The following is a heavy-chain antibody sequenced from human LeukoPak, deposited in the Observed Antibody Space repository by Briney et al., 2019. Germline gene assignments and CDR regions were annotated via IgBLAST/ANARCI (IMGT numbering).Heavy chain of an antibody. D-gene: IGHD1-26*01. V-gene: IGHV3-7*01. Sequence: AGGSLRLSCAASGFTFSRNWMSWVRQAPGKGLEWVANIKQDGSETYYVDSVKGRFTISRDNAKNSLYLQMDSLRAEDTAVYYCARDKLVGATKLDYWGQGTLVTVSS. CDR2: IKQDGSET. CDR3: ARDKLVGATKLDY. CDR1: GFTFSRNW. J-gene: IGHJ4*02.